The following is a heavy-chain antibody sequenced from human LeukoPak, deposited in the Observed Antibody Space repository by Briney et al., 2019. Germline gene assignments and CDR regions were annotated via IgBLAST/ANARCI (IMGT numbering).Heavy chain of an antibody. V-gene: IGHV3-48*04. CDR1: GFTFSSHS. CDR3: ARDIAEAGNYFDY. CDR2: ISSGSSGM. Sequence: GGSLRLSCAASGFTFSSHSMNWVRQAPGKGLEWVAYISSGSSGMYYADSVKGRFTVSRDNAKNSLYPQMNSLRAEDTAVYYCARDIAEAGNYFDYWGQGTLVTVSS. D-gene: IGHD6-13*01. J-gene: IGHJ4*02.